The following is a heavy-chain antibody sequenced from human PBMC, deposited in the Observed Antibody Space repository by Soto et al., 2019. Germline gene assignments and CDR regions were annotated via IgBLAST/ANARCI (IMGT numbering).Heavy chain of an antibody. D-gene: IGHD6-6*01. V-gene: IGHV3-30*18. J-gene: IGHJ4*02. CDR1: GFTFSSYG. CDR3: AKARSIAARPSYFDY. CDR2: ISYDGSNK. Sequence: PGGSLRLSCAASGFTFSSYGMHWVRQAPGKGLEWVAVISYDGSNKYYADSVKGRFTISRDNSKNTLYLQMNSLRAEDTAVYYCAKARSIAARPSYFDYWGQGTLVTAPQ.